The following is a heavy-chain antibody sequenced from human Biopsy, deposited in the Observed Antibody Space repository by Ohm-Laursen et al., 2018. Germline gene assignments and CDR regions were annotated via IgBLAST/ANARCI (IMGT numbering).Heavy chain of an antibody. V-gene: IGHV3-9*01. CDR3: VKDRGGARASFHY. J-gene: IGHJ4*02. CDR2: INRDSDTA. D-gene: IGHD3-16*01. Sequence: SLGLSCSASGFIFDDYDMHWVRQAPGKGLEWVSRINRDSDTADYVDSVRGRFTISRDNARKTMFLQMNSLRPEDTALYYCVKDRGGARASFHYWGQGIRVAVSS. CDR1: GFIFDDYD.